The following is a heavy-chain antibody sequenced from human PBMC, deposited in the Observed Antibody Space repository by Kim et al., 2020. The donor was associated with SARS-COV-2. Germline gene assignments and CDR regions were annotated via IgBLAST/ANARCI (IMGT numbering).Heavy chain of an antibody. J-gene: IGHJ3*02. CDR3: AGELTIFGVVIIGAFDI. D-gene: IGHD3-3*01. Sequence: KCQGRVTITRDTSASTAYMELGSLRSEDTAVYYCAGELTIFGVVIIGAFDIWGQGTMVTVSS. V-gene: IGHV1-3*01.